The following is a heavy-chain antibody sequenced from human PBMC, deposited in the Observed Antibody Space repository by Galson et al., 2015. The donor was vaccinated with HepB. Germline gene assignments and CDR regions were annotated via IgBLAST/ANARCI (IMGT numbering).Heavy chain of an antibody. J-gene: IGHJ4*02. V-gene: IGHV4/OR15-8*02. D-gene: IGHD5-24*01. CDR2: IYHSGDV. CDR1: GGSIRTEDW. Sequence: ETLSLTCVVSGGSIRTEDWWSWVRQSPGKRLEWIGQIYHSGDVNYNPSLKSRVIMSVDTSKNQFSLRLNSVTAADTAIYYCARDWIRDGASYYFDYWGQGTLATVSS. CDR3: ARDWIRDGASYYFDY.